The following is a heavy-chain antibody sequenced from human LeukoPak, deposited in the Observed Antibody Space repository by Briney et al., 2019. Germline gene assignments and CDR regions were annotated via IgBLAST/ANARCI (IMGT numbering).Heavy chain of an antibody. CDR2: IKQDGSDK. V-gene: IGHV3-7*01. J-gene: IGHJ4*02. CDR1: GFTFTNYW. Sequence: GGSLRLSCAASGFTFTNYWMSWVRQAPGKGLEWVANIKQDGSDKFYVDSVKGRFTISRDNAKNSLSLQMNSLRAEDTALYYCVRGGSGSYYPYFDYWGQGTLVTVSS. D-gene: IGHD3-10*01. CDR3: VRGGSGSYYPYFDY.